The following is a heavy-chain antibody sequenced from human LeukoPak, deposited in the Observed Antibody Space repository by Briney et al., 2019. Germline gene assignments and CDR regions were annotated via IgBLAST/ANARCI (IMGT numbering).Heavy chain of an antibody. V-gene: IGHV4-39*01. CDR3: ARYASGSYYWFDP. D-gene: IGHD3-10*01. CDR1: GGSISSTSYH. CDR2: VYYTESA. Sequence: SETLSLTCTVSGGSISSTSYHWAWIRQPPGKGLEWIATVYYTESAYYNPSLKSRVTISVDTSKSQFSLKLSSVTTADTALYYCARYASGSYYWFDPWGQGTLVTVSS. J-gene: IGHJ5*02.